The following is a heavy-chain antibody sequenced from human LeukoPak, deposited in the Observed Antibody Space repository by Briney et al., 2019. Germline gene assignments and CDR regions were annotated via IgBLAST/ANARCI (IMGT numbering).Heavy chain of an antibody. J-gene: IGHJ2*01. CDR3: ARHDWYFDL. V-gene: IGHV4-39*01. Sequence: HPSEPLSLTCTVSGGSISSSRYYWGWIRQPPGKRLEWIGSIYYSGSTYYNPSLKSRVTISVDTSKNQFSLKLSSVTAADTAVYYCARHDWYFDLWGRGTLVTVSS. CDR1: GGSISSSRYY. CDR2: IYYSGST.